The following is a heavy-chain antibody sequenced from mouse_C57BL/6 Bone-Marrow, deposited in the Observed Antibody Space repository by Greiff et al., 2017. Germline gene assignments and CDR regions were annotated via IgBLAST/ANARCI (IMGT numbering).Heavy chain of an antibody. CDR1: GFTFTDYY. Sequence: EVMLVESGGGLVQPGGSLSLSCAASGFTFTDYYMSWVRQPPGKALEWLGFIRNKANGSTTEYSASVKGRFTISRDNSQSILYLQMNALRAEDSASEYCASPIYYGNYVLAMDYWGQGTSVTVSS. V-gene: IGHV7-3*01. CDR3: ASPIYYGNYVLAMDY. CDR2: IRNKANGSTT. J-gene: IGHJ4*01. D-gene: IGHD2-1*01.